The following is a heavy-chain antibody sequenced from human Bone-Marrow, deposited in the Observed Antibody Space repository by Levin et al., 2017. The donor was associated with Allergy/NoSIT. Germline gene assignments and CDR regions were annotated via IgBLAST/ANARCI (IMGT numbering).Heavy chain of an antibody. V-gene: IGHV3-53*01. CDR1: GFSVSRSY. CDR3: AGVTVASQTDY. CDR2: ISNDGRT. Sequence: GESLKISCAASGFSVSRSYMSWVRQAPGKGLDWVSVISNDGRTNYADSVKGRFTISTDNSENTVYLQMNSLRVEDTALYYCAGVTVASQTDYWGQGILVTVSS. J-gene: IGHJ4*02. D-gene: IGHD4-23*01.